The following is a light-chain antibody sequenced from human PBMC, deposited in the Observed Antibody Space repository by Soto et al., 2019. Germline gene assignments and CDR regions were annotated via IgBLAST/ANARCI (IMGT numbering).Light chain of an antibody. CDR2: HTS. V-gene: IGKV3-15*01. CDR3: QESNNWPRCT. CDR1: QSIGSN. J-gene: IGKJ2*02. Sequence: VMTQSPATLSVSQGARVILSCRASQSIGSNLAWCQQKPGQPPRLLIYHTSTRAPDIPPRFSGSGSGTEGTLTISSLQSEDFGIYFCQESNNWPRCTFGHGTKLQIK.